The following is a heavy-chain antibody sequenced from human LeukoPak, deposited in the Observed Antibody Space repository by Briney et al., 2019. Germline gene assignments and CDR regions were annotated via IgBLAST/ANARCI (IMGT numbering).Heavy chain of an antibody. V-gene: IGHV3-30*01. CDR2: ISYDGSNK. CDR1: GFTFSSYA. CDR3: ARDRSSRPYYYYYMDV. Sequence: PGGSLRLSCAASGFTFSSYAMHWVRQAPGKGLEWVAVISYDGSNKYYADSVKGRFTISRDNSKNTLYLQMNSLRAEDTAVYYCARDRSSRPYYYYYMDVWGKGTTVAVYS. D-gene: IGHD6-6*01. J-gene: IGHJ6*03.